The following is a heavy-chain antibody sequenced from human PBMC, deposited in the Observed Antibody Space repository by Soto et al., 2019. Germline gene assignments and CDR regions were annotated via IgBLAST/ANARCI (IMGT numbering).Heavy chain of an antibody. J-gene: IGHJ5*02. CDR2: INPSGGST. V-gene: IGHV1-46*03. D-gene: IGHD2-2*01. CDR1: GYTFTSYY. Sequence: ASVKVSCKASGYTFTSYYMHWVRQAPGQGLEWMGIINPSGGSTSYAQKFQGRVTMTRDTSTSTVYMELSSLRSEDTAVYYCARCAIVVVPAAKEGLNWFDPWGQGTLVTVSS. CDR3: ARCAIVVVPAAKEGLNWFDP.